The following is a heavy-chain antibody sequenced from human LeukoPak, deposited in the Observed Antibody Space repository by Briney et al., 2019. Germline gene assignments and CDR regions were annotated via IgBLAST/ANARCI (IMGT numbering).Heavy chain of an antibody. CDR3: ATAVVVPAATGYYYGMDV. CDR2: FDPEDGET. J-gene: IGHJ6*02. Sequence: GASVKASCKVSGYTLTELSMHWVRQAPGKGLEWMGGFDPEDGETIYAQKFQGRVTMTEDTSTDTAYMELSSLRSGDTAVYYCATAVVVPAATGYYYGMDVWGQGTTVTVSS. CDR1: GYTLTELS. D-gene: IGHD2-2*01. V-gene: IGHV1-24*01.